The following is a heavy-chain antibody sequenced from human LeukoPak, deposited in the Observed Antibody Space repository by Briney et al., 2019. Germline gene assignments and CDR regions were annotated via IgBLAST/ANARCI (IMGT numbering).Heavy chain of an antibody. CDR3: ATTYDSSGYSYFDY. D-gene: IGHD3-22*01. Sequence: PGGSLRLSCAASGFTFSSYAMHWVRQAPGKGLEWVAVISFDGTNKYYADSVKGRFTISRDNSKNTLYLQMNSLRADDTAVYYCATTYDSSGYSYFDYWGQGTLVTVSS. CDR1: GFTFSSYA. V-gene: IGHV3-30-3*01. J-gene: IGHJ4*02. CDR2: ISFDGTNK.